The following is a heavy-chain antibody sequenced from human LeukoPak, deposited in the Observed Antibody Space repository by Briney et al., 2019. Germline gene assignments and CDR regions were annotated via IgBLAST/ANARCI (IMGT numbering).Heavy chain of an antibody. J-gene: IGHJ4*02. CDR3: ARDSASYSSSWYIDY. D-gene: IGHD6-13*01. CDR1: GGSISSYY. CDR2: IYTSGST. Sequence: SETLSLTCTVSGGSISSYYWSWIRQPAGKGLEWIGRIYTSGSTNYNPSLKSRVTMSVDTSKNQFSLKLSSVTAADTAVYYCARDSASYSSSWYIDYWGQGTLVTASS. V-gene: IGHV4-4*07.